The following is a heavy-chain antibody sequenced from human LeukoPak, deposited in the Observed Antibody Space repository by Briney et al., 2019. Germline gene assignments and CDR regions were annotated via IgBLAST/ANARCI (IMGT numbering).Heavy chain of an antibody. D-gene: IGHD6-6*01. V-gene: IGHV3-48*03. CDR2: ISSRGSTI. Sequence: GGSLRLSCAASGFTFSSYEMNWVRQAPGKGLEWVSYISSRGSTIYYEDSVKGRFTISRDNGKNSLYLQMNSLTAEDTAVYYCARELGVSRAFDIWGQGTMVTVSS. J-gene: IGHJ3*02. CDR3: ARELGVSRAFDI. CDR1: GFTFSSYE.